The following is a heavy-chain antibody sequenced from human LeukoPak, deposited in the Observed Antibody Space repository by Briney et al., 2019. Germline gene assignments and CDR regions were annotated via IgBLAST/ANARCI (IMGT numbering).Heavy chain of an antibody. CDR2: IKGKTDAGTT. D-gene: IGHD4-17*01. Sequence: GGSLRLSCAASGCTFNNAWRSWVRQAPGKGLEWVGRIKGKTDAGTTDHAAPVKVIFTISRDDSKNTLYVQMTSLKTADPAVYYCTTEGDYGDGLRGDYWGQGTLVTVSS. V-gene: IGHV3-15*01. CDR1: GCTFNNAW. CDR3: TTEGDYGDGLRGDY. J-gene: IGHJ4*02.